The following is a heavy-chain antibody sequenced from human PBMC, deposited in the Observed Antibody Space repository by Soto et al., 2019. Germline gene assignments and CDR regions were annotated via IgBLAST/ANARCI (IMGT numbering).Heavy chain of an antibody. CDR3: ARGRTGYDFWSGYYYYYYGMDV. J-gene: IGHJ6*02. D-gene: IGHD3-3*01. CDR2: MNPNSGNT. Sequence: ALVKVSCKASGYTFTSYDINWVRQATGQGLEWMGWMNPNSGNTGYAQKFQGRVTMTRNTSISTAYMELSSLRSEDTAVYYCARGRTGYDFWSGYYYYYYGMDVWGQGTTVTVSS. V-gene: IGHV1-8*01. CDR1: GYTFTSYD.